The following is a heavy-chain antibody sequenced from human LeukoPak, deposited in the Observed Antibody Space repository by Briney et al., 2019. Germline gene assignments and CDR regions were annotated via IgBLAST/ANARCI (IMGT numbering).Heavy chain of an antibody. J-gene: IGHJ5*02. D-gene: IGHD6-13*01. Sequence: ASVKVSCKASGYTFTSYGISWVRQAPGQGLEWMGWINPNSGGTNYAQKFQGRVTMTRDTSISTAYMELSRLRSDDTAVYYCARVAGQQLVTGWFDPWGQGTLVTVSS. CDR3: ARVAGQQLVTGWFDP. CDR2: INPNSGGT. CDR1: GYTFTSYG. V-gene: IGHV1-2*02.